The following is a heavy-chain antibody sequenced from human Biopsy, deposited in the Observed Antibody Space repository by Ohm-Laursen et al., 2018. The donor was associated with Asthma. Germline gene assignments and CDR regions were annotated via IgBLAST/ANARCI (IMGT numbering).Heavy chain of an antibody. V-gene: IGHV3-33*01. CDR3: ARDFYDSSGYLRFDY. CDR1: GFTFSSYG. Sequence: SLRLSCAASGFTFSSYGMHWVRQAPGKGLEWVAVIWYDGSNKYYADSVKGRFTISRDNSKNTLYLQMNSLRAEDTAVYYCARDFYDSSGYLRFDYWGQGTLVTVSS. CDR2: IWYDGSNK. J-gene: IGHJ4*02. D-gene: IGHD3-22*01.